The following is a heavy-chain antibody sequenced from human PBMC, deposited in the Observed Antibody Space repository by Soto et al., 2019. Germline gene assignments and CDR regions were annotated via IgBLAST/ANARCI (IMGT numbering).Heavy chain of an antibody. V-gene: IGHV3-66*01. D-gene: IGHD3-10*01. CDR1: GFTVSNSY. J-gene: IGHJ4*02. CDR3: ARCDGSATYCFFFAY. CDR2: IYSGGST. Sequence: EVPVVESGEGLVQSGGSLTLSCAASGFTVSNSYMSWVRQAPGKGLEWVSAIYSGGSTYYADSVKGRFTISRDNSRNTLYLQMNSLRAEDTAVYFCARCDGSATYCFFFAYWGQGTPGTVSS.